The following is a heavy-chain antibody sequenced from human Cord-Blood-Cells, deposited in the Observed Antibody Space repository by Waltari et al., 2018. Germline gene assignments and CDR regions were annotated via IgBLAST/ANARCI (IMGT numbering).Heavy chain of an antibody. CDR1: GFPFSSYC. CDR3: AKSGEDAFDI. CDR2: ISYDGSNK. D-gene: IGHD3-10*01. V-gene: IGHV3-30*18. J-gene: IGHJ3*02. Sequence: QVQLVESGGGVVQPGRSLRLSCAASGFPFSSYCMPWVRQAPGKGLEWVAVISYDGSNKYYADSVKGRFTISRDNSKNTLYLQMNSLRAEDTAVYYCAKSGEDAFDIWGQGTMVTVSS.